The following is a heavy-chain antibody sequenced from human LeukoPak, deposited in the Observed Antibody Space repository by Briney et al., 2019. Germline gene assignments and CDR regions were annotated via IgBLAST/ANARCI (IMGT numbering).Heavy chain of an antibody. Sequence: GGSLRLSCAASEFTFSSYSMNWVRQAPGKGLEWVSSISSSSSYIYYADSVKGRFTISRDNAKNSLYLQMNSLRAEDTAVYYCASAVLANDAFDIWGQGTMVTVSS. D-gene: IGHD3-10*02. CDR3: ASAVLANDAFDI. J-gene: IGHJ3*02. CDR1: EFTFSSYS. CDR2: ISSSSSYI. V-gene: IGHV3-21*01.